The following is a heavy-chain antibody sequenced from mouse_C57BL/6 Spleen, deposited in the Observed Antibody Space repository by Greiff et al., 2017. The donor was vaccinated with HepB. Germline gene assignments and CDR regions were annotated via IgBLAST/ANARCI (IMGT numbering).Heavy chain of an antibody. CDR1: GFTFSSYA. Sequence: EVQLQESGGGLVKPGGSLKLSCAASGFTFSSYAMSWVRQTPEKRLEWVATISDGGSYTYYPDNVKGRFTISRDNAKNNLYLQMSHLKSEDTAMYYCARGEVTFDYWGQGTTLTVSS. D-gene: IGHD2-2*01. CDR2: ISDGGSYT. CDR3: ARGEVTFDY. V-gene: IGHV5-4*01. J-gene: IGHJ2*01.